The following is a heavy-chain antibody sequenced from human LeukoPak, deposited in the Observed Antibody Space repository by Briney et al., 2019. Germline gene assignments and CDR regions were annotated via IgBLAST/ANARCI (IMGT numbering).Heavy chain of an antibody. Sequence: QPGGSLRLSCAASGFTFSRYGMHWVRQAPGKGLEWVALISSDGNNEYYADSVKGRFTISRDNSKNTLYLQMNSLRAEDTAVYYCAKLVGSGSYCGMDVWGQGTTVTVSS. CDR1: GFTFSRYG. CDR3: AKLVGSGSYCGMDV. D-gene: IGHD3-10*01. J-gene: IGHJ6*02. V-gene: IGHV3-30*18. CDR2: ISSDGNNE.